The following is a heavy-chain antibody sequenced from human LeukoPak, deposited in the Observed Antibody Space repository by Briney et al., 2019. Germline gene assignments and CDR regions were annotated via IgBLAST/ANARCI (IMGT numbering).Heavy chain of an antibody. CDR2: IYYSGNT. J-gene: IGHJ6*03. D-gene: IGHD2-2*01. Sequence: SETLSLTCTVSGDSISSTSYHWGWIRQPPGKGLEWIGSIYYSGNTYYNPSLKSRVAISVDTSKNQFSLKLSSVTAADRALYYCARGYCSTSTCSGAGYIDVWGKGTTVTVSS. V-gene: IGHV4-39*01. CDR3: ARGYCSTSTCSGAGYIDV. CDR1: GDSISSTSYH.